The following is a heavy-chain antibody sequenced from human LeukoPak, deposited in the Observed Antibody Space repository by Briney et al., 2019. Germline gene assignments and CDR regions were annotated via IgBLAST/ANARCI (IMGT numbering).Heavy chain of an antibody. CDR1: GFTFSSYS. Sequence: GGSLRLSCAASGFTFSSYSMNWVRQAPGKGLEWVSFISSSSSTIYYADSVKGRFTISRDNGKNSLYLQMNSLRAEDTAVYYCARDRGGSYSAIDYWGQGTLVTVSS. D-gene: IGHD1-26*01. J-gene: IGHJ4*02. V-gene: IGHV3-48*04. CDR3: ARDRGGSYSAIDY. CDR2: ISSSSSTI.